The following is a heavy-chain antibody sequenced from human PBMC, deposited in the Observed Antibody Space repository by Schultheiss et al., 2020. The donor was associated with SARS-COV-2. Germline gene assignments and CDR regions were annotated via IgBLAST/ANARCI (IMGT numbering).Heavy chain of an antibody. Sequence: SETLSLTCAVSGGSISSSNWWSWVRQPPGKGLEWIGYIYYSGSTNYNPSLKSRVTISVDTSKNQFSLKLSSVTAADTVVYYCASGRVSRAFDPWGQGTLVAVAS. D-gene: IGHD6-13*01. CDR1: GGSISSSNW. J-gene: IGHJ5*02. CDR3: ASGRVSRAFDP. V-gene: IGHV4-4*02. CDR2: IYYSGST.